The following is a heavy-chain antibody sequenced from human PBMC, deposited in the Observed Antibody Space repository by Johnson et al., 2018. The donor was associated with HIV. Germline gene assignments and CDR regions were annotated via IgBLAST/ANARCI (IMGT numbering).Heavy chain of an antibody. V-gene: IGHV3-7*01. CDR1: GFTFSSYW. D-gene: IGHD6-19*01. J-gene: IGHJ3*02. CDR3: ARAMYTSGWSYDAFDI. Sequence: VHLVESGGGLVQPGGSLRLSCAASGFTFSSYWMSWVRQAPGKGLEWVANIKQDGSEKYYVDSVKGRFTISRDNAKNSLYLQMNSLRAEDTAVYYCARAMYTSGWSYDAFDIWGQGTKVTVSS. CDR2: IKQDGSEK.